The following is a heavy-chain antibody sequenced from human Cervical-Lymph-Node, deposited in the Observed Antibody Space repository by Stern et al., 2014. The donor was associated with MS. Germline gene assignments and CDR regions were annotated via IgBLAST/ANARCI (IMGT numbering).Heavy chain of an antibody. Sequence: VQLLESGGGVVQPGRSLRLSCAASGFIFSSYAMHWVRQAPGKGLDWVAFLSNEGSKQFYADSVKGRFTISRDNSNNTLYLQMNSLRPEDTAVYYCARDTCRGGGCYFRYWGQGILITGSS. CDR3: ARDTCRGGGCYFRY. CDR1: GFIFSSYA. J-gene: IGHJ4*02. CDR2: LSNEGSKQ. V-gene: IGHV3-30-3*01. D-gene: IGHD2-15*01.